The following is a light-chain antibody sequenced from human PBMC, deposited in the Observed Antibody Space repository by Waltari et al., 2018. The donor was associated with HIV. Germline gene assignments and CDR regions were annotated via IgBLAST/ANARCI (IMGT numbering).Light chain of an antibody. CDR1: SSNIGNNY. CDR3: GTWDSSLSAGGV. CDR2: DNN. J-gene: IGLJ1*01. V-gene: IGLV1-51*01. Sequence: QSVLTQPPSVSAAPGQKVTISCSGSSSNIGNNYLSCYQQLPGTAPKLLIYDNNKRPSVIPDRFSGSKSGTSATLGISGLQTGDEADYYCGTWDSSLSAGGVFGTGTKVTVL.